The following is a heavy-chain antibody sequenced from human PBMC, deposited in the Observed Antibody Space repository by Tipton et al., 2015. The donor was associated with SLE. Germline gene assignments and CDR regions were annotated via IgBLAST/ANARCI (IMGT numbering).Heavy chain of an antibody. D-gene: IGHD6-13*01. V-gene: IGHV3-23*01. CDR3: ARERERETIAAAGFDY. J-gene: IGHJ4*02. Sequence: GSLRLSCAASGFTFSSYAMSWVRQAPGKGLEWVSAISGSGGSTYYADSVKGRFTISRDNSKNTLYLQMNSLRAEDTAVYYCARERERETIAAAGFDYWGQGTLVTVPS. CDR1: GFTFSSYA. CDR2: ISGSGGST.